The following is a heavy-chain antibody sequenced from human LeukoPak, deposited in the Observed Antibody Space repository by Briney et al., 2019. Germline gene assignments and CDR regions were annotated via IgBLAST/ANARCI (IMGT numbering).Heavy chain of an antibody. D-gene: IGHD4-11*01. J-gene: IGHJ4*02. V-gene: IGHV3-23*01. CDR2: INGGGVNT. CDR3: AKDLYSNYGPADY. Sequence: GGSLRLSCAASGFTFSSYAMSWVRQAPGKGLEWVSTINGGGVNTHYADSVGGRFTISGDNSKNTLFLQMNSLRDEDTAVYYCAKDLYSNYGPADYWGQGNLVTVSS. CDR1: GFTFSSYA.